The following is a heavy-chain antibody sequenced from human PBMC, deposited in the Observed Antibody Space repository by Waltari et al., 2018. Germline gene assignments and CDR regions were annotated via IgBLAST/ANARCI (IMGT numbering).Heavy chain of an antibody. CDR1: GYTLTGNY. CDR2: INHNSGGT. V-gene: IGHV1-2*02. J-gene: IGHJ4*02. D-gene: IGHD2-8*01. Sequence: QEHLVQSGAEVKKPGASVKVSCKASGYTLTGNYIHWVRLAPGQGLEWRGWINHNSGGTNYAQKVQGRVTATRDTSISTAYMEVSSLRSDDTAVYYCAKSPWNGPLDYWGQGTLVTVSS. CDR3: AKSPWNGPLDY.